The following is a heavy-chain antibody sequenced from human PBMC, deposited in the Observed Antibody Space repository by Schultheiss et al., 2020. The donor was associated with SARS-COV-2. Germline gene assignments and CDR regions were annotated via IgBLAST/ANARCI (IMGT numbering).Heavy chain of an antibody. D-gene: IGHD5-18*01. V-gene: IGHV1-2*02. Sequence: ASVKVSCKASGYTFTGYYMHWVRQAPGQGLEWMGRINPNSGGTNYAQKFQGRVTMTRDTSISTAYMELSRLRSDDTAVYYCAIAASFPYYYYYYGMDVWGQGSTVTVSS. J-gene: IGHJ6*02. CDR1: GYTFTGYY. CDR3: AIAASFPYYYYYYGMDV. CDR2: INPNSGGT.